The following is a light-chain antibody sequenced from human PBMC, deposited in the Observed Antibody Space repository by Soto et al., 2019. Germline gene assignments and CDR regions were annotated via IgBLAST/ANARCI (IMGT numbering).Light chain of an antibody. J-gene: IGKJ5*01. Sequence: EIRMTQSPDTLSVSPGERATLSCRAAQGVTTNFAWYQQKSGQSPRLLIYDVSNRATGVPARFSGSGSETDFTLTISGLQSGDSAVYFCQQYNNWPYSFGQGTRLEIK. CDR2: DVS. CDR1: QGVTTN. CDR3: QQYNNWPYS. V-gene: IGKV3-15*01.